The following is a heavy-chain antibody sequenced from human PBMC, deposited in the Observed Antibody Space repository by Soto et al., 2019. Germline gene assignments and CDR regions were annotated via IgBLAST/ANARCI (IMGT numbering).Heavy chain of an antibody. CDR1: GGTFSSYT. Sequence: QVQLVQSGAEVKKPGSSVKVSCKASGGTFSSYTISWVRQAPGQGLEWMGRIIPILGIANYAQKFQGRVTITADKYTSTAYMELSSLRSEDTAVYYCARDPLVCPATPNDPWGQGTLVTVSS. CDR2: IIPILGIA. J-gene: IGHJ5*02. D-gene: IGHD2-8*01. CDR3: ARDPLVCPATPNDP. V-gene: IGHV1-69*08.